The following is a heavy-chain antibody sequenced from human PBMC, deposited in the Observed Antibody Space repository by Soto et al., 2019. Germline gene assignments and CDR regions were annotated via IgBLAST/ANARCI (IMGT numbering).Heavy chain of an antibody. CDR1: GFTFSSYA. CDR2: ISYDGSNK. D-gene: IGHD3-10*01. CDR3: ARDDYYGSWFYP. Sequence: PGGSLRLSCAASGFTFSSYAMHWVRQAPGKELEWVAVISYDGSNKYYADSVKGRFTISRDNSKNTLYLQMNSLRAEDTAVYYFARDDYYGSWFYPCGQGTLVPVSS. J-gene: IGHJ5*02. V-gene: IGHV3-30-3*01.